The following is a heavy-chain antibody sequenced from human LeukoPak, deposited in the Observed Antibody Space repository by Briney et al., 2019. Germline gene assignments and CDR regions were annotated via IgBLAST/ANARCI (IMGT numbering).Heavy chain of an antibody. V-gene: IGHV3-23*01. CDR3: VNALWGGFNW. D-gene: IGHD3-9*01. CDR2: ISNTGDST. Sequence: GGSLRLSCAASGFTFDDYGMSWVRQAPGRGLEWVSGISNTGDSTNYADSVKGRFTISRDNSKSTLYLQMNSLRVDDTALYYCVNALWGGFNWWGQGTLVTVSS. CDR1: GFTFDDYG. J-gene: IGHJ4*02.